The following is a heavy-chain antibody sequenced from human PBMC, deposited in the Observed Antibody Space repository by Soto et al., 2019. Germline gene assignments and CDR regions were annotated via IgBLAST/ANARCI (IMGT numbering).Heavy chain of an antibody. Sequence: GGSLKLSSVVSGLSVSTNSMSWARQAPGKGLEWVSAISVSGGSTHYADSVKGRFTISRDNSKNTLYLQMNSLRAEDTAVYYCARDAIISGYSPFDFWGKGTLAPVTS. J-gene: IGHJ4*02. CDR1: GLSVSTNS. V-gene: IGHV3-23*01. CDR2: ISVSGGST. D-gene: IGHD3-22*01. CDR3: ARDAIISGYSPFDF.